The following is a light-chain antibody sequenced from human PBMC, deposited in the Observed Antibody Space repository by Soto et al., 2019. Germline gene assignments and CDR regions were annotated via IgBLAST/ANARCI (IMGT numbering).Light chain of an antibody. CDR3: QQYNSYSTWT. CDR1: QSISSW. V-gene: IGKV1-5*01. Sequence: DIQMTQAPSTLSASVGDRVTITCRASQSISSWLAWYQQKPGKAPKLLIYDASSLESGVPSRFSGSGSGTEFTLTISSLQPDDFATDYCQQYNSYSTWTFGQGTKVDI. J-gene: IGKJ1*01. CDR2: DAS.